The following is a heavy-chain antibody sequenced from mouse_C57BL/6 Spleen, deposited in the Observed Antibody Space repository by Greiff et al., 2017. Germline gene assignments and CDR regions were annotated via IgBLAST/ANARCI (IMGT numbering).Heavy chain of an antibody. V-gene: IGHV1-69*01. CDR3: ARRDGNYVPDY. Sequence: QVQLQQSGAELVMPGASVKLSCKASGYTFTSYWMHWVKQRPGQGLEWIGEIDPSDSYTNYNQKFKGKSTLTVDKSSSTAYMQLSSLTSEDSAVYYCARRDGNYVPDYWGQGTTLTVSS. J-gene: IGHJ2*01. CDR1: GYTFTSYW. CDR2: IDPSDSYT. D-gene: IGHD2-1*01.